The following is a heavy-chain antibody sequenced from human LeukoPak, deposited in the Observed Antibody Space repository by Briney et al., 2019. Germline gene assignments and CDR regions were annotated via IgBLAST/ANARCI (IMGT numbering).Heavy chain of an antibody. D-gene: IGHD3-22*01. CDR1: GFTFSNYA. J-gene: IGHJ6*02. CDR3: AKSDRFYYDSSGYFLRYYYYGMDV. CDR2: ISGSGGST. V-gene: IGHV3-23*01. Sequence: GGSLRLSCAASGFTFSNYAMNWVRQAPGKGLEWVSAISGSGGSTYYADSVKGRFTISRDNSKNTLYLQMNSLRAEDTAVYYCAKSDRFYYDSSGYFLRYYYYGMDVWGQGTTVTVSS.